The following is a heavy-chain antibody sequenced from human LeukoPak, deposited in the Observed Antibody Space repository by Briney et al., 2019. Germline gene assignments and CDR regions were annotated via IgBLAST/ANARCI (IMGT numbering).Heavy chain of an antibody. CDR3: ARGNYGGNNYFYYHMDV. CDR1: GGSISGSY. V-gene: IGHV4-4*07. D-gene: IGHD4-23*01. J-gene: IGHJ6*03. Sequence: SETLSLTCTVSGGSISGSYWTWVRQPAGEGLQWIGFFYTSGSTYYNPSLKSRVTLSVDTSKNQLSLKLRSVTAADTAVYYCARGNYGGNNYFYYHMDVWGKGTTVTVSS. CDR2: FYTSGST.